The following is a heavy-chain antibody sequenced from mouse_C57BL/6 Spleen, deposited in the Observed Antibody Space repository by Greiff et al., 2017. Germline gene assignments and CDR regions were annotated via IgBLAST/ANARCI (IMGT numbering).Heavy chain of an antibody. CDR1: GYTFTSYW. CDR3: ASTPRTTVVDYYFDY. J-gene: IGHJ2*01. D-gene: IGHD1-1*01. CDR2: IHPTSGST. Sequence: VQLQQPGAELVKPGASVKLSCKASGYTFTSYWMHWVKQRPGQGLEWIGMIHPTSGSTNYNEKFKSKDTLTVDKSSSTAYMQLSNLTSEDSAVYCCASTPRTTVVDYYFDYWGQGTTLTVSS. V-gene: IGHV1-64*01.